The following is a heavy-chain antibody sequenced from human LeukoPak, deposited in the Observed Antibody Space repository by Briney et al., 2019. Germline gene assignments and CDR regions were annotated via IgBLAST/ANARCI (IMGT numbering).Heavy chain of an antibody. CDR2: ISGNGGST. Sequence: GGSLRLSCAASGFTFSSYAMSWVRQAPGKGLEWVSAISGNGGSTYYADSVKGRFTISRDNSKNTLHLQMNSLRAEDTAVYYCAKWWEPYFDYWGQGTLVTVSS. J-gene: IGHJ4*02. D-gene: IGHD1-26*01. CDR3: AKWWEPYFDY. CDR1: GFTFSSYA. V-gene: IGHV3-23*01.